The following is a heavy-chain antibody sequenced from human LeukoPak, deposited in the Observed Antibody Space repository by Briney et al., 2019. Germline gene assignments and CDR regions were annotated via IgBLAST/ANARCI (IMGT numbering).Heavy chain of an antibody. V-gene: IGHV4-39*07. D-gene: IGHD6-13*01. CDR3: ARVTGYVMEDYFDY. CDR1: GGSISSSSYY. CDR2: IYYSGST. J-gene: IGHJ4*02. Sequence: SETLSLTCTVSGGSISSSSYYWGWIRQPPGKGLEWIGSIYYSGSTYYNPSLKSRVTISVDTSKNQFSLKLSSVTAADTAVYYCARVTGYVMEDYFDYWGQGTLVTVSS.